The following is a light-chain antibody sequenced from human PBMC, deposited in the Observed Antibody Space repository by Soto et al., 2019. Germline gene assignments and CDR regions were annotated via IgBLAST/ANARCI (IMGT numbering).Light chain of an antibody. CDR1: QSVSSN. CDR2: GAS. J-gene: IGKJ1*01. CDR3: QQYNNWPA. V-gene: IGKV3-15*01. Sequence: EIVMTQPPATLSVSPGERATLSGRASQSVSSNLAWYQQKPGQAPRLLIYGASTRATGIPARFSGSGSGTEFTLTISSLQSEDFAVYYCQQYNNWPAFGQGTKVDIK.